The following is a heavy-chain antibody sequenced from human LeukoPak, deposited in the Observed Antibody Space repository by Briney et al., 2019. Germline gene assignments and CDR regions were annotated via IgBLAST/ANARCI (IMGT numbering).Heavy chain of an antibody. CDR1: GFTFDSYG. CDR2: ISSSSTYI. D-gene: IGHD2-2*01. J-gene: IGHJ4*02. Sequence: PGGSLRLSCAASGFTFDSYGMNWVRQAPGKGLEWISSISSSSTYIYYADSVKGRFTISRDNAKNSLYLRMNSLRAEDTAVYYCARAYCSSTRCSYYFDSWGQGTLVTVSS. CDR3: ARAYCSSTRCSYYFDS. V-gene: IGHV3-21*01.